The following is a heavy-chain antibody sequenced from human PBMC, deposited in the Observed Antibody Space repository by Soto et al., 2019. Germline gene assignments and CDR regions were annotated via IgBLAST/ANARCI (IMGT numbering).Heavy chain of an antibody. V-gene: IGHV3-64*04. CDR1: GFTLSGYA. CDR2: ISSNGVGT. CDR3: ARDWEESYDFWSGYSIPYVYMDV. J-gene: IGHJ6*03. D-gene: IGHD3-3*01. Sequence: GGSLRLSCAASGFTLSGYAMDWVRQAPGKGLEYVSGISSNGVGTYYADSVKGRFTISRDNAKNSLYLQMNSLRAEDTAVYYCARDWEESYDFWSGYSIPYVYMDVWGKGTTVTVSS.